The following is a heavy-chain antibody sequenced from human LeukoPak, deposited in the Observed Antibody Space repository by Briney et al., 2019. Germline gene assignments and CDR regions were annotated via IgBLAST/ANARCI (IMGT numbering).Heavy chain of an antibody. V-gene: IGHV4-34*01. Sequence: SETLSLTCAVYDGSFSNYYWTWIRQPPGKGLEWIGEINHSGGTNYSPSLKSRVAISVDTSKNQFSLRLSSVTAADTAVYYRARGAWGFPWDYWGQGTLVTVSS. J-gene: IGHJ4*02. CDR3: ARGAWGFPWDY. CDR2: INHSGGT. D-gene: IGHD3-16*01. CDR1: DGSFSNYY.